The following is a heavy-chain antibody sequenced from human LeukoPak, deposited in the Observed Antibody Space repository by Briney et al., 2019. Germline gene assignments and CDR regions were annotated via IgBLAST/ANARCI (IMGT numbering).Heavy chain of an antibody. CDR2: ISWNSDSI. CDR1: GFTFDDYA. J-gene: IGHJ4*02. CDR3: AKDIGGGPRILPAGGYFDY. Sequence: GGSLRLSCAASGFTFDDYAMHWVRQAPGKGLEWVSGISWNSDSIGYADSVKGRFTISRDNAKNSLYLQMNSLRAEDTALYYWAKDIGGGPRILPAGGYFDYWGQGTPVTVPS. D-gene: IGHD2-15*01. V-gene: IGHV3-9*01.